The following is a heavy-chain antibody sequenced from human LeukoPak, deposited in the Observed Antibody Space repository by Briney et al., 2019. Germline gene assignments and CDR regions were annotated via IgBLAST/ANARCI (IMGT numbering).Heavy chain of an antibody. J-gene: IGHJ4*02. CDR1: GYTFTSYD. CDR3: ARGDSSGWYTEGDY. CDR2: LNPNSANT. D-gene: IGHD6-19*01. V-gene: IGHV1-8*03. Sequence: ASVKVSXKASGYTFTSYDINWVRQATGQGLEWMGWLNPNSANTGYAQKFQGRVTITRNTSISTAYMELSSLRSEDTAVYYCARGDSSGWYTEGDYWGQGTLVTVSS.